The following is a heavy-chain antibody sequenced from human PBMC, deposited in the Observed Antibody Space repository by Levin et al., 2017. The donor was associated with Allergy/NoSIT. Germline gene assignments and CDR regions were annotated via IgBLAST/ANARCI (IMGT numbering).Heavy chain of an antibody. D-gene: IGHD3-22*01. CDR2: INPNSGGT. CDR3: ARDTGPMYYYDSSGPFDAFDI. V-gene: IGHV1-2*06. CDR1: GYTFTGYY. Sequence: GASVKVSCKASGYTFTGYYMHWVRQAPGQGLEWMGRINPNSGGTNYAQKFQGRVTMTRDTSISTAYMELSRLRSDDTAVYYCARDTGPMYYYDSSGPFDAFDIWGQGTMVTVSS. J-gene: IGHJ3*02.